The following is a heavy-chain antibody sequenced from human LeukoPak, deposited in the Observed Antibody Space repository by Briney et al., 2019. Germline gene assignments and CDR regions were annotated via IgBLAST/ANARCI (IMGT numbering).Heavy chain of an antibody. J-gene: IGHJ4*02. D-gene: IGHD3-22*01. CDR3: ASLKEWLLLGGFDY. Sequence: PGGSLRLSCATSGFTFSDHYMTWIRQAPGKGLECVSYISSSGVIVYYADSVEGRFTISRDNAKNSLYLQMNSLRAEDTAIYYCASLKEWLLLGGFDYWGQGALVTVSS. CDR1: GFTFSDHY. V-gene: IGHV3-11*04. CDR2: ISSSGVIV.